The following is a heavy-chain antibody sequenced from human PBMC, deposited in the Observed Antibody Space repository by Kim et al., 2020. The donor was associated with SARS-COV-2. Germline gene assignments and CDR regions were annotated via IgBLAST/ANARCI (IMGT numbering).Heavy chain of an antibody. D-gene: IGHD3-9*01. CDR1: GGTFSSYT. V-gene: IGHV1-69*02. CDR2: IIPILGIA. Sequence: SVKVSCKASGGTFSSYTISWVRQAPGQGLEWMGRIIPILGIANYAQKFQGRVTITADKSTSTAYMELSSLRSEDTAVYYCARGPRTAGLVRFNNWFDPWGQGTLVTVSS. CDR3: ARGPRTAGLVRFNNWFDP. J-gene: IGHJ5*02.